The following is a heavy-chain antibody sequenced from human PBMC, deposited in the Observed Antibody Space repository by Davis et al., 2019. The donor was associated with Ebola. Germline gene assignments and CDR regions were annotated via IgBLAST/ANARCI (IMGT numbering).Heavy chain of an antibody. Sequence: GESLKISCAASGFTFSESWMAWVRQAPGKGLERLANMLHDGSEKYSAGPVKGRFTISRDNARNSFYLQMNSLRVEDTAVYYCARDNYWKLDYWGQGILVTVSS. CDR3: ARDNYWKLDY. J-gene: IGHJ4*02. CDR2: MLHDGSEK. V-gene: IGHV3-7*01. CDR1: GFTFSESW. D-gene: IGHD4-11*01.